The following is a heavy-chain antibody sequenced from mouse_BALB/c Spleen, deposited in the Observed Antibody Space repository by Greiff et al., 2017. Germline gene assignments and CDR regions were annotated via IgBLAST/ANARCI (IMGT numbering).Heavy chain of an antibody. CDR2: IRNKANGYTT. V-gene: IGHV7-3*02. CDR1: GFTFTDYY. J-gene: IGHJ3*01. D-gene: IGHD1-1*01. CDR3: ARDGYYGGCFAY. Sequence: EVKLVESGGGLVQPGGSLRLSCATSGFTFTDYYMSWVRQPPGKALEWLGFIRNKANGYTTEYSASVKGRFTISRDNSQSILYLQMNTLRAEDSATYYCARDGYYGGCFAYWGRGTLVTVSA.